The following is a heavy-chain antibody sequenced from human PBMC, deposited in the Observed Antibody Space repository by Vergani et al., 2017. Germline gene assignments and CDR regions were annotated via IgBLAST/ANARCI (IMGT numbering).Heavy chain of an antibody. D-gene: IGHD5-24*01. Sequence: QVQLVESGGGVVQPGRSLRLSCAASGFTFSSYGMHWVRQAPGKGLEWVAVISYDGSNKYYADSVKGRFTISRDNSKNTLYLQMNSLRAEDTAVYYCAKEDYVEMATMKPGGTFDIWGQGTMVTVSS. CDR1: GFTFSSYG. J-gene: IGHJ3*02. CDR3: AKEDYVEMATMKPGGTFDI. V-gene: IGHV3-30*18. CDR2: ISYDGSNK.